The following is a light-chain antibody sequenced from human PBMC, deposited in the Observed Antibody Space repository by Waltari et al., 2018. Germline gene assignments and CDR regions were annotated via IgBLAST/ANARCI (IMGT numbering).Light chain of an antibody. J-gene: IGKJ2*01. CDR1: QSVSSN. V-gene: IGKV3-15*01. CDR2: GAS. CDR3: QQYNNWRRYT. Sequence: EIVMTQSPATLSVSPGERATLSCRASQSVSSNLAWYQQKPGQAPRLLICGASTRATGIPARFSGSGSGTEFTLTISSLQSEDFAVYYCQQYNNWRRYTFGQGTKLEIK.